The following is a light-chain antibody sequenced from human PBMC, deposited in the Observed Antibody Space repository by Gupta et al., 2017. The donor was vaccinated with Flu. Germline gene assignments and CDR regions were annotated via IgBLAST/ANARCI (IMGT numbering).Light chain of an antibody. CDR3: SSYTSTNTVVV. CDR2: DVS. CDR1: SSDVGGYDY. V-gene: IGLV2-14*03. J-gene: IGLJ2*01. Sequence: QSALTQPASVSGSPGQSIAISCTGTSSDVGGYDYVSWYQQHPGKAPKLILFDVSRRPGGISDRFSGSKSGNTASLTISGLLTEDEACYYCSSYTSTNTVVVFGGGTKLTVL.